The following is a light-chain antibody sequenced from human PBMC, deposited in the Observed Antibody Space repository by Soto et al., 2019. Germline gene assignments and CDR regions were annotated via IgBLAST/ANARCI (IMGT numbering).Light chain of an antibody. CDR2: EVS. Sequence: QSALTQPPSASGSPGQSVTISCIGTSSDVGGYNYVSWYQQHPGKATKLIISEVSKRPSGVPDRFSGSKSGNTASLTVSGLQADDEADYFCISYAGSNDLVFGGGTKMTV. CDR3: ISYAGSNDLV. V-gene: IGLV2-8*01. CDR1: SSDVGGYNY. J-gene: IGLJ3*02.